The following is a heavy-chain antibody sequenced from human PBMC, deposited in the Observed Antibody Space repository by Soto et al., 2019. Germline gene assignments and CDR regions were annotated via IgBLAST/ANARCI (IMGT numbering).Heavy chain of an antibody. Sequence: SETLSLTCTVSGGSVSSGSYYWSWIRQPPGKGLEWIGYIYYSGSTNYNPSLKSRVTISVDTSKNQFSLKLSSVTAADTAVYYCARGMYYYDSSGYYFDYWGQGTLVTVS. V-gene: IGHV4-61*01. CDR3: ARGMYYYDSSGYYFDY. J-gene: IGHJ4*02. CDR1: GGSVSSGSYY. D-gene: IGHD3-22*01. CDR2: IYYSGST.